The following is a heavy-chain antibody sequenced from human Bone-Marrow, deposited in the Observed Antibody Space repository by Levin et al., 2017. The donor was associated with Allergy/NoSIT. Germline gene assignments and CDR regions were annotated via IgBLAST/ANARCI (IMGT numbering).Heavy chain of an antibody. D-gene: IGHD6-25*01. CDR1: GVSIDTYNW. CDR2: INQRGTA. J-gene: IGHJ5*02. Sequence: SETLSLTCDVSGVSIDTYNWWTWVRQPPGKGLQWIGQINQRGTASYNSSLRSRVLMSVDKSTNQFSLMVNSVTAADPAVYYCARINQASGFKNWFDPWGPGILVAVS. CDR3: ARINQASGFKNWFDP. V-gene: IGHV4-4*02.